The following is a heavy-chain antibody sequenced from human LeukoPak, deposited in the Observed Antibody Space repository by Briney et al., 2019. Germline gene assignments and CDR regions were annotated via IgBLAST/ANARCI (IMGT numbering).Heavy chain of an antibody. V-gene: IGHV1-2*02. J-gene: IGHJ4*02. D-gene: IGHD2-15*01. Sequence: GASVKVSCKASGYTFTGYYMHWVRQAPGQGLEGMGWINPNSGGTNYEQKFQGRVTMTRDTSISTAYMELSRLRSADTAVYYCARDHRFCSGGSCYLDYWGQGTLVTVSS. CDR3: ARDHRFCSGGSCYLDY. CDR1: GYTFTGYY. CDR2: INPNSGGT.